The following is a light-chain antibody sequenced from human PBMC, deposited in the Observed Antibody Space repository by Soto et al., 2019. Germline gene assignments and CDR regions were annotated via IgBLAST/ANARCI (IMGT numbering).Light chain of an antibody. CDR1: QSISTW. J-gene: IGKJ2*01. CDR2: KAS. Sequence: IQMTQSPSTLSASVGDRVTITCRASQSISTWLAWYQQKPGKATKLLVYKASSLESGVPSRFSGSGSGTEFTLTISSLQPDDFATYYCQQYNSYPYTFGQGTKLEIK. V-gene: IGKV1-5*03. CDR3: QQYNSYPYT.